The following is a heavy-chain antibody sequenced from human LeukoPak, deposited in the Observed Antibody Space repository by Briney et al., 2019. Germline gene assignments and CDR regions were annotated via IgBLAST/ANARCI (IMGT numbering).Heavy chain of an antibody. CDR2: ISWDGGST. J-gene: IGHJ4*02. CDR1: GFTFDDYA. CDR3: AKAAHIAAVGGAIDY. V-gene: IGHV3-43D*03. D-gene: IGHD6-13*01. Sequence: GGSLRLSCAASGFTFDDYAMHWVRQAPGKGLEWVSLISWDGGSTYYADSVKGRFTISRDNSKNSLYLQMNSLRAEDTALYYCAKAAHIAAVGGAIDYWGQGTLVTVSS.